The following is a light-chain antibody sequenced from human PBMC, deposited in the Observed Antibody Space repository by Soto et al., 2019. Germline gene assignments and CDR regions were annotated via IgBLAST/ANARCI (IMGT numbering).Light chain of an antibody. J-gene: IGKJ1*01. CDR1: QSISSW. V-gene: IGKV1-5*03. CDR2: KAS. Sequence: DIQMTQSPSTLSASVGDRVTITCRASQSISSWLAWYQQKPGKAPKLLIYKASSLESGVPSRFSGSGSGTEFTLTISSLQPDDFATYCQQYNSYSRTFGQGTKVEIK. CDR3: QQYNSYSRT.